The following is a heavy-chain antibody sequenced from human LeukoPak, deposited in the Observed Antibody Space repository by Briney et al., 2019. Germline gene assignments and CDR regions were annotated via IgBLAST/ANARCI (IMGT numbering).Heavy chain of an antibody. V-gene: IGHV4-59*07. Sequence: SDTLSLTRTVSGGSLRRYYWSWLRQPPPTALEWIGYIYYSGSTNYNPSLKSRVTISVDTSKNQFSLKLSSVTAADTAVYYCARGVGYLSSPMDVWGQGTTVTVSS. J-gene: IGHJ6*02. D-gene: IGHD6-6*01. CDR3: ARGVGYLSSPMDV. CDR1: GGSLRRYY. CDR2: IYYSGST.